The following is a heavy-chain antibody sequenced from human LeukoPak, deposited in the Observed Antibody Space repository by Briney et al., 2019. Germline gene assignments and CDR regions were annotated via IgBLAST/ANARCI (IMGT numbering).Heavy chain of an antibody. CDR1: GGTFSSYA. V-gene: IGHV1-69*04. CDR2: IIPILGIA. J-gene: IGHJ4*02. D-gene: IGHD5-18*01. Sequence: GASVKVSCKASGGTFSSYAISWVRQAPGQGLEWMGRIIPILGIANYAQKFQGRVTITADKSTSTAYMELSSLRSEDTAVYYCARDIGDTAMVDYFDYWGQGTLVTVSS. CDR3: ARDIGDTAMVDYFDY.